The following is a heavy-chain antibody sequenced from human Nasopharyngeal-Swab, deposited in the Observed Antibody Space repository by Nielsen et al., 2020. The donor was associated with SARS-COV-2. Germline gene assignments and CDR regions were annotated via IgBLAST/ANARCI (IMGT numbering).Heavy chain of an antibody. D-gene: IGHD3-9*01. CDR3: ARGCVLTGPSCYYYGMDV. J-gene: IGHJ6*02. V-gene: IGHV3-13*01. CDR2: IGNVGER. CDR1: GFTFSNYD. Sequence: GESLKISCAASGFTFSNYDMHWVRQATGKGLEWVSDIGNVGERYYADSVKGRFTISRDNAKNSLYLQMNSLRAEDTAVYYCARGCVLTGPSCYYYGMDVWGQGTTVTVSS.